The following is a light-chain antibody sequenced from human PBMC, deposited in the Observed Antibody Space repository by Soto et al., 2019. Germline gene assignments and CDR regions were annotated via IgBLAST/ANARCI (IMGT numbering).Light chain of an antibody. CDR3: AAWDDSLNGPTWV. J-gene: IGLJ3*02. CDR2: SDN. V-gene: IGLV1-44*01. Sequence: QSVLTQPPSASGTPGQRVTISCSGGSSNIGSNAVNWYQMLPGTAPKVLIYSDNQRPSGVPDRFSGSKSGTSASLAITGLQSEDEADYFCAAWDDSLNGPTWVFGGGTKLTVL. CDR1: SSNIGSNA.